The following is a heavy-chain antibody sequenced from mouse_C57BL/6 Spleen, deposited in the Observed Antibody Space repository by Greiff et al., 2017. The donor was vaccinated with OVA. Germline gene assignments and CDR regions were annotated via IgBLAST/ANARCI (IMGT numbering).Heavy chain of an antibody. J-gene: IGHJ4*01. V-gene: IGHV3-6*01. CDR1: GYSITSGYY. D-gene: IGHD2-3*01. Sequence: EVKLLESGPGLVKPSQSLSLTCSVTGYSITSGYYWNWIRQFPGNKLEWMGYISYDGSNNYNPSLKNRISITRDTSKNQFFLKLNSVTTEDTATYYCARERWMDYWGQGTSVTVSS. CDR2: ISYDGSN. CDR3: ARERWMDY.